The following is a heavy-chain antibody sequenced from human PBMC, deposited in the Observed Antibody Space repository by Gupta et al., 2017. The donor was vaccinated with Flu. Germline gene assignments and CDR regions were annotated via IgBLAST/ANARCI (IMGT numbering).Heavy chain of an antibody. CDR3: ARELPFDY. CDR1: GFTVSSNW. CDR2: MSGDGRTT. Sequence: ASGFTVSSNWMHWVRQGPGRGLVWVARMSGDGRTTTYADSVKGRFTISRDNAKNTVFLQMNSLRAEDTAVYYCARELPFDYWGQGTLVAVAS. V-gene: IGHV3-74*01. J-gene: IGHJ4*02.